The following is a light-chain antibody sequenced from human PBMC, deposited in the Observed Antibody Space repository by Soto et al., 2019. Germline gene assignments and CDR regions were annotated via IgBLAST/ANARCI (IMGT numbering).Light chain of an antibody. Sequence: QSVLTQPPSVSAAPGQKVTISCSGSSSNIGNNYVSWYQQLPGTAPKLLIYDNNKRPSGIPDRFSGSKSGTSATLGITGLQTGDEADYYLGTWDSSLSAAVFGGGTQLTVL. CDR1: SSNIGNNY. V-gene: IGLV1-51*01. CDR2: DNN. J-gene: IGLJ7*01. CDR3: GTWDSSLSAAV.